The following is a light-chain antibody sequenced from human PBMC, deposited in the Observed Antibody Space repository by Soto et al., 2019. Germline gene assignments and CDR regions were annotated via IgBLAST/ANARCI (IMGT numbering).Light chain of an antibody. CDR2: EAS. CDR1: QNIVNW. Sequence: DIQMTQSPSTLSASVGDRVTITCRASQNIVNWLAWYQQKPGKAPKLLIYEASNLESGVSSRFSGSGSGTEFTLTISSLQPDDFATYYCQQYDNYSYTFGQGTKLEIK. V-gene: IGKV1-5*03. J-gene: IGKJ2*01. CDR3: QQYDNYSYT.